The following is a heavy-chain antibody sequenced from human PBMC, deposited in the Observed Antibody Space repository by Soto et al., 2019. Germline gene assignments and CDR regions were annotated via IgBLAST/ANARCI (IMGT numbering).Heavy chain of an antibody. Sequence: ASVKVSCKASGVPFSSYGISWVRQAPGQGLEWMGGIIPIFGRANYAQKFQGRVTITADESTTTAYMELSRLTSEDTAMYYCARGSHSPGIAVAGYYYWGQGTLVTVSS. CDR1: GVPFSSYG. CDR3: ARGSHSPGIAVAGYYY. J-gene: IGHJ4*02. CDR2: IIPIFGRA. D-gene: IGHD6-19*01. V-gene: IGHV1-69*13.